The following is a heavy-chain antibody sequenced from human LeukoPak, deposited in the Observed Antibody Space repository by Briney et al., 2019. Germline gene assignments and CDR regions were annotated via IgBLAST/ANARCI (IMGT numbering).Heavy chain of an antibody. D-gene: IGHD2-2*01. V-gene: IGHV4-39*01. CDR1: GGSISSSSYY. Sequence: SETLSLTCTVSGGSISSSSYYRGWIRQPPGKGLEWIGSIYYSGSTYYNPSLKSRVTISVDTSKNQFSLKLSSVTAADTAVYYCASPCCSTSCYFEFDYWGQGTLVTVSS. CDR3: ASPCCSTSCYFEFDY. J-gene: IGHJ4*02. CDR2: IYYSGST.